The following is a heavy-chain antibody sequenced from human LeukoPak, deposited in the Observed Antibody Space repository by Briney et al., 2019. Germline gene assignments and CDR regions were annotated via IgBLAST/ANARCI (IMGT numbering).Heavy chain of an antibody. J-gene: IGHJ4*02. Sequence: SQTLSLTCAISGDSVSSNSAAWNWIRHSPSRGLKGRGRTYYRSKWYNDYAVSMKSRITINPDTSKNQLSLQLNCVPPEETAVYYCAREEAGYNSLPLFDYWGQGTLVTVSS. V-gene: IGHV6-1*01. D-gene: IGHD5-24*01. CDR3: AREEAGYNSLPLFDY. CDR2: TYYRSKWYN. CDR1: GDSVSSNSAA.